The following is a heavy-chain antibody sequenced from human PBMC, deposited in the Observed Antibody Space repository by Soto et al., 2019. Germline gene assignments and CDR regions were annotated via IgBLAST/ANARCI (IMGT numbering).Heavy chain of an antibody. V-gene: IGHV1-69*02. J-gene: IGHJ3*02. CDR2: IIPILGIA. CDR1: GGTFSSYT. CDR3: ARGVVAAIIAFDI. Sequence: QVQLVQSGAEVKKPGSSVKVSCKASGGTFSSYTISWVRQAPGQGLEWMGRIIPILGIANYAQKFQGRVTITADKSTSTAYMQLISLRSEDTAVYYCARGVVAAIIAFDIWGQGTLVTVSS. D-gene: IGHD2-15*01.